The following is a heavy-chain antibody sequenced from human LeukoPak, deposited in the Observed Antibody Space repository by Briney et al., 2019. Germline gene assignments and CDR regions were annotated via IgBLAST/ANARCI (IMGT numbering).Heavy chain of an antibody. CDR1: GGTFSSYA. J-gene: IGHJ5*02. V-gene: IGHV1-69*10. D-gene: IGHD5-12*01. CDR3: AREGGYDYYWFDP. Sequence: SVKVSCKASGGTFSSYAISWVRQAPGQGLEWMGGIIPILGTANYAQKFQGRVTITADKSTSTAYMELSSLRSEDTAAYYCAREGGYDYYWFDPWGQGTLVTVSS. CDR2: IIPILGTA.